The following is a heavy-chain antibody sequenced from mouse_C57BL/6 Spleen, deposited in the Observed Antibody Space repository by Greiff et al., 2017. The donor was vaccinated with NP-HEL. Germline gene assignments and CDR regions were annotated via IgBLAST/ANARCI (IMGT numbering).Heavy chain of an antibody. J-gene: IGHJ1*03. Sequence: DVQLVESGGGLVQPGGSLSLSCAASGFTFTDYYMSWVRQPPGKALEWLGFIRNKANGYTTEYSASVKGRFTISRDNSQSILYLQMNALRAEDSATYYCARYGYDGYYWYFDVWGTGTTVTVSS. CDR1: GFTFTDYY. D-gene: IGHD2-3*01. CDR3: ARYGYDGYYWYFDV. V-gene: IGHV7-3*01. CDR2: IRNKANGYTT.